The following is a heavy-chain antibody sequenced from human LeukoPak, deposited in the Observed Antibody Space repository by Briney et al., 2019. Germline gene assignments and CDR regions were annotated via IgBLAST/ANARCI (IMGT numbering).Heavy chain of an antibody. CDR2: ISSSGSNI. D-gene: IGHD3-10*01. CDR1: GFTFSSYE. V-gene: IGHV3-48*03. J-gene: IGHJ4*02. Sequence: GGSLRLSCAASGFTFSSYEMNWVRQAPGKGLEWVSYISSSGSNIYYADSVKGRFTISRDNAKNSLYLQMNSLRAEDTAVYYCARDSSGWFGEPTLYFFDYWGQGTLVTVSS. CDR3: ARDSSGWFGEPTLYFFDY.